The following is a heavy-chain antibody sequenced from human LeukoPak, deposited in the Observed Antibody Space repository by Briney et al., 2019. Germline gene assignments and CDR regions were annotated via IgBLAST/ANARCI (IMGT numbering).Heavy chain of an antibody. D-gene: IGHD3-3*01. J-gene: IGHJ4*02. Sequence: ASVKVSCKASGYTFTSYGISWVRQAPGQGLEWMGWISAYNGNTNYAQKLQGRVTMTTDTSTSTAYMELRSLRSDDTAVYYCARDPTYYDFWSGYYSDYWGQGTLVTVSS. CDR1: GYTFTSYG. V-gene: IGHV1-18*01. CDR2: ISAYNGNT. CDR3: ARDPTYYDFWSGYYSDY.